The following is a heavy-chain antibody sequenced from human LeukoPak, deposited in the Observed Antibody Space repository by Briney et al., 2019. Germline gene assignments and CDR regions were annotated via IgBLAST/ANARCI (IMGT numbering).Heavy chain of an antibody. D-gene: IGHD3-10*01. CDR1: GGSFSGYY. CDR3: ARVRGLWFGVRNDS. V-gene: IGHV4-34*01. Sequence: SETLSLTCAVYGGSFSGYYWSWIRQPPGKGLEWIGEIDHTGSTHYNPSLKSRITMSVDASKNQFSLKLTFVTAADTAVYYCARVRGLWFGVRNDSWGQGTLVTVSS. CDR2: IDHTGST. J-gene: IGHJ4*02.